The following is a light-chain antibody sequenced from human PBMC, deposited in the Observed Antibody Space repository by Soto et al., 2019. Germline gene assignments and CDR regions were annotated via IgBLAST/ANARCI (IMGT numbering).Light chain of an antibody. V-gene: IGKV3-20*01. CDR3: QQFGGSPLYT. J-gene: IGKJ2*01. CDR1: QRVTVSY. CDR2: GAS. Sequence: EIVLTQSPGTLSLSPGDRATLSCRASQRVTVSYFAWYQQKPGRAPRLLIYGASTRATGIPDRFSGSGSGTEFTLTISRLEPEDFAVYYCQQFGGSPLYTFGQGTKLEIK.